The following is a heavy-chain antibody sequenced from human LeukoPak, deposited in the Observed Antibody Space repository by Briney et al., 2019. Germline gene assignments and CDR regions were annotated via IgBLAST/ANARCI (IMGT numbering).Heavy chain of an antibody. CDR2: VYFTGST. J-gene: IGHJ4*02. CDR1: GGSISSSSYY. Sequence: PSETLSLTCTVSGGSISSSSYYWGWIRQPPGKGLEWIGSVYFTGSTHYKPSLKSRVTISVDTSKNQFSLKLSSVTAADTAVYYCANYGDYQNNFDYWGQGTLVTVSS. D-gene: IGHD4-17*01. CDR3: ANYGDYQNNFDY. V-gene: IGHV4-39*07.